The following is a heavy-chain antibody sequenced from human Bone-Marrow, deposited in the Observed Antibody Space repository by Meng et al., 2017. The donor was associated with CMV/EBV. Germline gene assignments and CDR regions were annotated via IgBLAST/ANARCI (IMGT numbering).Heavy chain of an antibody. CDR3: AKTLSNTYYYTYYYHGMDV. V-gene: IGHV3-23*01. CDR2: MSGGNM. Sequence: GSLKISCVVSGFTSSSSAMSWVRQAPGKGLEWVSAMSGGNMYYADSVKGRFTISRDNPKNTLYLEMNSLSAEDTAVYYCAKTLSNTYYYTYYYHGMDVWGQGTTVTVYS. J-gene: IGHJ6*01. D-gene: IGHD3-22*01. CDR1: GFTSSSSA.